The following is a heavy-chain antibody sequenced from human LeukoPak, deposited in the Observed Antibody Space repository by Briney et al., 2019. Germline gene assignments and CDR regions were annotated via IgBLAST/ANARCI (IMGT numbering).Heavy chain of an antibody. Sequence: GGSLRLSCAASGFTFSSYGMHWVRQAPGKGLEWVAVIWYDGSSKYYADSVKGRFTISRDNSKNTLYLQMNSLRAEDTAVYYCARDLMYSSQTLDYWGQGTLVTVSS. J-gene: IGHJ4*02. CDR2: IWYDGSSK. CDR1: GFTFSSYG. CDR3: ARDLMYSSQTLDY. D-gene: IGHD6-13*01. V-gene: IGHV3-33*01.